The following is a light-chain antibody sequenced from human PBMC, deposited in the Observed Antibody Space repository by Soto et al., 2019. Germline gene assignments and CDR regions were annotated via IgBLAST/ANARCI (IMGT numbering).Light chain of an antibody. J-gene: IGKJ4*01. CDR2: DSF. V-gene: IGKV3-11*01. CDR3: QQRANWPLT. CDR1: QSVSNN. Sequence: IVLTQSPATLSLTPGERATISCRASQSVSNNLVWYQQKPGQSPRLLIYDSFNRATGVPARFSGSGSGTDFTLTISSLEPEDFAVYYCQQRANWPLTFGGGTKVDIK.